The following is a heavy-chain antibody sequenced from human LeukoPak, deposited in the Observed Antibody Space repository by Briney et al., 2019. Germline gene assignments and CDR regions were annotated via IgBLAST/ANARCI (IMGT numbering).Heavy chain of an antibody. D-gene: IGHD5-12*01. CDR1: GYTFTSYG. CDR3: ARGGEYSGYDSHLFDY. J-gene: IGHJ4*02. V-gene: IGHV1-18*01. Sequence: ASVKVSCKASGYTFTSYGISWVRQAPGHGLEWMGWISAYNGNTNYAQKLQGRVTMTTDTSTSTAYMELSSLRSEDTAVYYCARGGEYSGYDSHLFDYWGQGTLVTVSS. CDR2: ISAYNGNT.